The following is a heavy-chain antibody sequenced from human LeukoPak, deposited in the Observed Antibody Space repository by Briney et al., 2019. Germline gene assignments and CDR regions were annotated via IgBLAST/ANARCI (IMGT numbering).Heavy chain of an antibody. J-gene: IGHJ5*02. CDR1: GFAFSLYW. Sequence: GGSLRLSCAASGFAFSLYWMTWVRQAPGKGLEWVANIKQDGSEKYYVDSVKGRFTISRDNAKNSLYLQMNSLRAEDTAVYYCARAGRAYSSSWYWFDPWGQGTLVTVSS. CDR3: ARAGRAYSSSWYWFDP. CDR2: IKQDGSEK. V-gene: IGHV3-7*01. D-gene: IGHD6-13*01.